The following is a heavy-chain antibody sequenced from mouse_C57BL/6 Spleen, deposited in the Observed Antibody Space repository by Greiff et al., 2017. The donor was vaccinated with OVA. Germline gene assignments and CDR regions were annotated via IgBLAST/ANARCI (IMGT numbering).Heavy chain of an antibody. CDR1: GYTFTSYW. V-gene: IGHV1-64*01. D-gene: IGHD2-3*01. CDR2: IHPNSGST. J-gene: IGHJ2*01. CDR3: ARADGYSYYFDY. Sequence: QVQLQQPGAELVKPGASVKLSCKASGYTFTSYWMHWVKQRPGQGLEWIGMIHPNSGSTNYNEKFKSKATLTVDKSSSTAYMQLNSLTSEDSAVYYCARADGYSYYFDYWGQGTTLTVSS.